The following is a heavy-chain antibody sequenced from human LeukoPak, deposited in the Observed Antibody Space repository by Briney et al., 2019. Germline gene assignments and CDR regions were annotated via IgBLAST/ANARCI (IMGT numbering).Heavy chain of an antibody. CDR1: GFTFSNAW. CDR2: IKSKTDGGTT. Sequence: GGSLRLSCAASGFTFSNAWMSWVRQAPGKGLEWVGRIKSKTDGGTTDYAAPVKGRFTISRDDSKNTLYLQMNSLKTEVTAVYYCTTDESPGYSYVPSGVYFDYWGQGTLVTVSS. CDR3: TTDESPGYSYVPSGVYFDY. J-gene: IGHJ4*02. V-gene: IGHV3-15*01. D-gene: IGHD5-18*01.